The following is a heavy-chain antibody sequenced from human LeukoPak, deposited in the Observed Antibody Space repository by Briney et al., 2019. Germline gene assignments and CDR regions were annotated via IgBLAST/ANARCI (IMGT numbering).Heavy chain of an antibody. V-gene: IGHV3-21*01. Sequence: GGSLRLSCPASGFTFGDYGMSWVRQAPGKGLEWVSSISTSSTYIYYADSVRGRFTISRDNAKNSLSLQINSLRAEDTAVYYCARDSGVGPCLFCSGFDIWGQGTMVTVSS. J-gene: IGHJ3*02. CDR2: ISTSSTYI. CDR3: ARDSGVGPCLFCSGFDI. D-gene: IGHD2-15*01. CDR1: GFTFGDYG.